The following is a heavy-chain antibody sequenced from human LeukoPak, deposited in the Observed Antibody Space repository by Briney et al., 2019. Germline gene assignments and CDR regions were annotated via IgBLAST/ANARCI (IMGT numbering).Heavy chain of an antibody. CDR2: TYYMSNWHY. Sequence: SQTLSLTCDISGDSVSSNSAAWTWVRQSPSRGLEWLGRTYYMSNWHYDYSVSVRGRIPFHSDTSKNQFSLHLNSVTPEDTAVYYCARVPGVRLPFYLDFWGQGILVTVSS. CDR1: GDSVSSNSAA. V-gene: IGHV6-1*01. J-gene: IGHJ4*02. D-gene: IGHD2-15*01. CDR3: ARVPGVRLPFYLDF.